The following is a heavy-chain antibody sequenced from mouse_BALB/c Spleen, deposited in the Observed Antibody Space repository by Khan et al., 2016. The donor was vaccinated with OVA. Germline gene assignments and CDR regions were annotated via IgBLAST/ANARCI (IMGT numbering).Heavy chain of an antibody. J-gene: IGHJ3*01. CDR1: GYTFTDYN. V-gene: IGHV1-18*01. CDR2: INPNNGGT. CDR3: ARLGYGSFAY. D-gene: IGHD1-1*01. Sequence: EVQLQQSGPELVKPGASVKIPCKASGYTFTDYNMDWVKQSHGKSLEWIGDINPNNGGTIYNQKFKGKATLPVDQSSSTAYMELRSLTSEDTAVYYCARLGYGSFAYWGQWTLVTVSA.